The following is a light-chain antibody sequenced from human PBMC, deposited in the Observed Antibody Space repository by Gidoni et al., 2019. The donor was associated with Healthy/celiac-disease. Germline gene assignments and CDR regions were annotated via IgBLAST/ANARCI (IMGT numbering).Light chain of an antibody. CDR1: QRISSY. V-gene: IGKV1-39*01. J-gene: IGKJ1*01. CDR2: AAS. CDR3: QQSYSSPRT. Sequence: DIQMTQSPSSLSASVGARVIITCRASQRISSYLNWYQQKPGKAPKLLITAASRLQGGVPSRFSGSGSGTDFTLTISSLQPEDFATYYCQQSYSSPRTFGQGTKVEIE.